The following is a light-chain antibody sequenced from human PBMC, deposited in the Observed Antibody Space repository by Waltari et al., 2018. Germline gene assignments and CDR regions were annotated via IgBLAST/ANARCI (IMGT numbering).Light chain of an antibody. J-gene: IGLJ3*02. CDR3: ATWDDSLSGWV. V-gene: IGLV1-47*01. CDR1: SSNIGSNY. CDR2: RNN. Sequence: QSVLTQPPSASGTPGQRVTISCSGLSSNIGSNYVYWYQQLPGTAPKLLIYRNNQRPSGVPDRLSGSKSGTSASLAISGLRSEDEADYYCATWDDSLSGWVFGGGTKLTVL.